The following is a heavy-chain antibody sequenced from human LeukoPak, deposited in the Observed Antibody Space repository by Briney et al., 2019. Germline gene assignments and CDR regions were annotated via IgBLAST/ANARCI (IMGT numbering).Heavy chain of an antibody. Sequence: SETLSLTCTVSGGSISSYYWSWIRQPAGKGLEWIGRIHTSGSTNYNPSLKGRVTMSGDTSKNQFSLKLSSLTAADTAVYYCARVSGITMIVVVNSDAFDIWGQGTMVTVSS. CDR1: GGSISSYY. D-gene: IGHD3-22*01. CDR2: IHTSGST. J-gene: IGHJ3*02. CDR3: ARVSGITMIVVVNSDAFDI. V-gene: IGHV4-4*07.